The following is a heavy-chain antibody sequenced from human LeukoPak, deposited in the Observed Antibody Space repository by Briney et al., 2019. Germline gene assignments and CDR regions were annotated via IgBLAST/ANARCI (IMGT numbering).Heavy chain of an antibody. CDR1: GGSVNSGSYY. Sequence: SETLSLTCTVSGGSVNSGSYYWNWIRQPPGKGLEWIGYIYYSGSTNYNPPLKSRVTISVDTSKNQFSLKLSSVTAADTAVYYCARAAYSGSYHSDYWGQGTLVTVSS. CDR2: IYYSGST. V-gene: IGHV4-61*01. D-gene: IGHD1-26*01. CDR3: ARAAYSGSYHSDY. J-gene: IGHJ4*02.